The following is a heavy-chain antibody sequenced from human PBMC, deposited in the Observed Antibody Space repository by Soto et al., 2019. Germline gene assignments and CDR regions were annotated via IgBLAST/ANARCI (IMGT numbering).Heavy chain of an antibody. V-gene: IGHV3-23*01. D-gene: IGHD6-6*01. CDR2: ISGSGGST. J-gene: IGHJ4*02. CDR1: GFTFSSYA. CDR3: AKDHRYSSSSRRPKYYFDY. Sequence: GGSLRLSCAASGFTFSSYAMSWVRQAPGKGLEWVSAISGSGGSTYYADSVKGRFTISRDNSKNTLYLQMNSLRAEDTAVYYCAKDHRYSSSSRRPKYYFDYWGQGTLVTVSS.